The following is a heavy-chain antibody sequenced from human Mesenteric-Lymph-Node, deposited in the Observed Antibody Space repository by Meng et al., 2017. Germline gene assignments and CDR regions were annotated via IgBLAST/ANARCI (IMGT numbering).Heavy chain of an antibody. D-gene: IGHD1-26*01. Sequence: VQLTQCGAGLLQPSGTLSLPCAVYGGSFSGYYWSWIRQPPGKGLEWIGEINHSGSTNYNPSLKSRVTISVDTSKNQFSLILSSVTAADTAVYFCARNSGSYSHRYWYFDLWGRGTLVTGSS. J-gene: IGHJ2*01. CDR1: GGSFSGYY. CDR2: INHSGST. V-gene: IGHV4-34*01. CDR3: ARNSGSYSHRYWYFDL.